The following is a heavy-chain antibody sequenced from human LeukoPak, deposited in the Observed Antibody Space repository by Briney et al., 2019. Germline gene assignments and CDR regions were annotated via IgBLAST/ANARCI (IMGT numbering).Heavy chain of an antibody. CDR1: GFTFDDYA. CDR3: ARKGVGGELGGFDY. Sequence: GGSLRLSCAASGFTFDDYAMHWVRQAPGKGLEWVSGISWNSGSIGYADSVKGRFTISRDNSRNTVYLQMNSLRAEDTALYHCARKGVGGELGGFDYWGQGTLVTVSS. D-gene: IGHD3-16*01. J-gene: IGHJ4*02. V-gene: IGHV3-9*01. CDR2: ISWNSGSI.